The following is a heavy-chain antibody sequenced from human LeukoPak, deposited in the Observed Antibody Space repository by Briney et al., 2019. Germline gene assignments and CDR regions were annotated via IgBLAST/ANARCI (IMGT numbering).Heavy chain of an antibody. CDR3: AKDRWYSSSPSGY. V-gene: IGHV3-30*02. Sequence: GGSLRLSCAASGFTFSDFGMHWVRQAPGKGREWVAFIRYDGSNKNYADSVKGRFTISRDNSKNTLYLQMNSLRAEDTAVYYCAKDRWYSSSPSGYWGQGTLVTVSS. CDR1: GFTFSDFG. J-gene: IGHJ4*02. D-gene: IGHD6-6*01. CDR2: IRYDGSNK.